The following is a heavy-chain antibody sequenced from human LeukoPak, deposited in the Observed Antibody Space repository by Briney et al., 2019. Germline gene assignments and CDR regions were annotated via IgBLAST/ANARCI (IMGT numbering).Heavy chain of an antibody. CDR3: AKGSSRPPNAFDI. J-gene: IGHJ3*02. D-gene: IGHD6-6*01. Sequence: GGSLRLSCAVSGFTFGNYGMHWVRQAPGKGLEWVASIRQDGSEKHYVDSVEGRFTISRDNAKNSLHLQMNSLRAEDTAVYYCAKGSSRPPNAFDIWGQGTLVTVSS. CDR2: IRQDGSEK. V-gene: IGHV3-7*01. CDR1: GFTFGNYG.